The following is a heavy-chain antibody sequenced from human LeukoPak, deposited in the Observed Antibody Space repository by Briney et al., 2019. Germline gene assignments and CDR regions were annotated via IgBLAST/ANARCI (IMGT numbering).Heavy chain of an antibody. CDR2: IRSDGSNK. V-gene: IGHV3-30*02. D-gene: IGHD4-17*01. CDR3: ARGHTAVTRHFDF. CDR1: GFSFSSYG. Sequence: GGSLRLSCAGSGFSFSSYGMHWVRQAPGKGLEWMAFIRSDGSNKYYADSVKGRFTISRDNSKNTLYLDMNSLRAEDTAVYYCARGHTAVTRHFDFWGQGTLVTVSS. J-gene: IGHJ4*02.